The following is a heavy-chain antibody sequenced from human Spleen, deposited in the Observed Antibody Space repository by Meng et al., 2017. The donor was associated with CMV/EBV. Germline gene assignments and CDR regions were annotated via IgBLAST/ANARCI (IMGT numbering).Heavy chain of an antibody. Sequence: GGSLRLSCAASGFTFDDYAMHCVRQAPGKGLEWVSGISWNSGSIGYADSVKGRFTISRDNAKNSLYLQMNSLRAEDTALYYCAKVKSVGHFTDYGMDVWGQGTTVTVSS. CDR3: AKVKSVGHFTDYGMDV. J-gene: IGHJ6*02. D-gene: IGHD3/OR15-3a*01. CDR1: GFTFDDYA. V-gene: IGHV3-9*01. CDR2: ISWNSGSI.